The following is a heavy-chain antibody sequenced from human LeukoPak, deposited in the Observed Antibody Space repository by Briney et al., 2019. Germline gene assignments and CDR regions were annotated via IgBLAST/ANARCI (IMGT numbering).Heavy chain of an antibody. CDR1: GGSFSSSSYY. J-gene: IGHJ4*02. D-gene: IGHD6-6*01. CDR2: IDYSGST. V-gene: IGHV4-39*07. Sequence: SETLSLTCTVSGGSFSSSSYYWGWIRQPPGKGLEWIGSIDYSGSTYKNPSLKSRVTISVDKSKNQFSLKVSSLTAADTAVYYCVRDDTSSSFDYWGQGTLVTVSS. CDR3: VRDDTSSSFDY.